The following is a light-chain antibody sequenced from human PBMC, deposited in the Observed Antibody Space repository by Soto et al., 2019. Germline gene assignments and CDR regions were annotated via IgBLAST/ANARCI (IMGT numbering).Light chain of an antibody. J-gene: IGKJ3*01. Sequence: AIQLTQSPSSMSASVGDRVTITCRTSQGISSALAWYQQKLGKAPKLLIYDASSLESGVLSRFSGSGSGTDFSLTFSSLQPEDFATYYCQQFSNYSCAFGPGTKVDIK. CDR1: QGISSA. CDR2: DAS. CDR3: QQFSNYSCA. V-gene: IGKV1D-13*01.